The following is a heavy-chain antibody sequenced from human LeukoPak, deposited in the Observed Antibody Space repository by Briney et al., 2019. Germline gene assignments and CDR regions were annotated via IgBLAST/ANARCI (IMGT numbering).Heavy chain of an antibody. CDR1: GFTFNNYA. V-gene: IGHV3-23*01. D-gene: IGHD5-24*01. Sequence: QPGGSLRLSCAASGFTFNNYALSWVRQAPGKGLEWVSGISGSGGDTYYADSVKGRFTISRDISMNTLYLQMNSLRVEDTAVYYCAKGPKLGDGFHCDYWGQGTLVTVSS. J-gene: IGHJ4*02. CDR3: AKGPKLGDGFHCDY. CDR2: ISGSGGDT.